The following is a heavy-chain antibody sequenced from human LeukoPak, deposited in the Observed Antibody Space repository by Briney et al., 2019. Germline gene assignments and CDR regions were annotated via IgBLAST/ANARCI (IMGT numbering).Heavy chain of an antibody. CDR2: MSYSGSA. Sequence: PSETLSLTCTVSGGSISSSSYYWSWIRQPPGKGLEWIGFMSYSGSANYNPSLKSRVTISVDTSKNQFSLKLSSVTAADTAVYYCARTNVDPYYYALDVWGQGTTVTVSS. CDR1: GGSISSSSYY. V-gene: IGHV4-61*01. CDR3: ARTNVDPYYYALDV. D-gene: IGHD2-21*01. J-gene: IGHJ6*02.